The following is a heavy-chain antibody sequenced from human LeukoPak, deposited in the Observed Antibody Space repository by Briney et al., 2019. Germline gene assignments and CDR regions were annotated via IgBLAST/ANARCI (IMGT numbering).Heavy chain of an antibody. Sequence: GGSLRLSCTASGFTFSSYWMHWVRRAPGKGLVWVSRINSDGSTTTYADSVKGRFTISRDNAKNTLYLQMNSLRVEDTAVYYCARPHTGFDSWGQGTLVTVSS. CDR2: INSDGSTT. CDR1: GFTFSSYW. J-gene: IGHJ4*02. CDR3: ARPHTGFDS. V-gene: IGHV3-74*01.